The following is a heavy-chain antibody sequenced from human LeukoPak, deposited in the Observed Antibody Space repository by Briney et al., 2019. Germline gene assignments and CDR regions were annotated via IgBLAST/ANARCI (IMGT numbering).Heavy chain of an antibody. J-gene: IGHJ3*02. CDR2: IYYSGST. D-gene: IGHD3-16*01. CDR3: ARGGTSDAFDI. Sequence: SETLSLTCTVSGGSISSYYWSWIRQPPGKGLEWIGYIYYSGSTNYNPSLKSRVTISVDTSKNQFSLKLSSVTAADTAVYYCARGGTSDAFDIWGQGTMVTVSS. V-gene: IGHV4-59*08. CDR1: GGSISSYY.